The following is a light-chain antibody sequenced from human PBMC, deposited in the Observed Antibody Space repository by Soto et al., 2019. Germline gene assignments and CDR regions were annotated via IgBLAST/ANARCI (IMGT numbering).Light chain of an antibody. J-gene: IGLJ2*01. CDR1: SGHSSYG. Sequence: QPVLTQSPSASASLGASVKLTCTLSSGHSSYGIAWHQQQPEKGPRYLMKLNSDGSHFKGDGIPDRFSGSSSGAERYLTISSLQSEDEADYYCQTWGTGIVLFGGGTKVTVL. V-gene: IGLV4-69*01. CDR3: QTWGTGIVL. CDR2: LNSDGSH.